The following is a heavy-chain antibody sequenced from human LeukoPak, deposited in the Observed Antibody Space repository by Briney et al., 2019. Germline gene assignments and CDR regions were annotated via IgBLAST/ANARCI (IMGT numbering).Heavy chain of an antibody. D-gene: IGHD2-15*01. CDR3: AADSPQCEVGSRYYYYGMDV. V-gene: IGHV1-58*02. Sequence: RTSVKVSCKASGFTFTSYAMQWVRQARGQGLEWIGWIVIGSGNTNYAQKFQERVTITRDISTSTAYMELSSLRSEDTAVYYCAADSPQCEVGSRYYYYGMDVWGQGTTVTVSS. J-gene: IGHJ6*02. CDR1: GFTFTSYA. CDR2: IVIGSGNT.